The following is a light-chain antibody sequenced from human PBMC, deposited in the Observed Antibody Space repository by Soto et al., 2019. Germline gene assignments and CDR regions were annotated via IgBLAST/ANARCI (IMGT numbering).Light chain of an antibody. Sequence: QSVLTQPPSASGTPGQRVTISCSGSSSNIGSNTVNWYQQLPGTAPKLLIYSNNQRPSGVPDRFSGSKSGTSASLAISVLQSDDEADYYCAAWDDSLNGVVFGGGTKVTVL. J-gene: IGLJ2*01. CDR3: AAWDDSLNGVV. V-gene: IGLV1-44*01. CDR1: SSNIGSNT. CDR2: SNN.